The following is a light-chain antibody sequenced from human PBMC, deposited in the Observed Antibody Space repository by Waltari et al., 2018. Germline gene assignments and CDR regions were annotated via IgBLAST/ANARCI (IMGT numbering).Light chain of an antibody. CDR3: QQRSNWPPT. CDR1: QSIDSY. CDR2: DAS. V-gene: IGKV3-11*01. Sequence: DIVMTQSPATLSLSPGERATLSCRASQSIDSYLAWYLQKPGQAPRLLIFDASNRATGIPARFSGSGFGTDFTLTISSLEPEDFGVYYCQQRSNWPPTFGQGTRLEIK. J-gene: IGKJ5*01.